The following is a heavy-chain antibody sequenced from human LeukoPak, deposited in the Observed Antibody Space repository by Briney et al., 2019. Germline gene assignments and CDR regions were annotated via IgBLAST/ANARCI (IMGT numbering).Heavy chain of an antibody. V-gene: IGHV4-30-4*01. D-gene: IGHD2-15*01. CDR2: IYYSGST. J-gene: IGHJ3*02. CDR3: ARDQGYCSGGSCWSNAFDI. Sequence: SETLSLTCTVSGGSISSGDYYWNWIRQPPGKGLEWIGYIYYSGSTYYNPSLKSRVTISVDTSKNQFSLKLSSVTAADTAVYYCARDQGYCSGGSCWSNAFDIWGQGTMVTVSS. CDR1: GGSISSGDYY.